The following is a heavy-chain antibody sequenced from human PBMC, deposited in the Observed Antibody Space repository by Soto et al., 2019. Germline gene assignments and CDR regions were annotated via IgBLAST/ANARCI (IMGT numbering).Heavy chain of an antibody. J-gene: IGHJ5*02. CDR2: IIPIFGTA. CDR3: ARTHPGYCSGGSCYNWFDP. Sequence: ASVKVSCKASGGTFSSYAISWVRQAPGQGLEWMGGIIPIFGTANYAQKFQGRVTITADESTSTAYMELSSLRSEDTAVYYCARTHPGYCSGGSCYNWFDPWGQGTLVTVSS. D-gene: IGHD2-15*01. V-gene: IGHV1-69*13. CDR1: GGTFSSYA.